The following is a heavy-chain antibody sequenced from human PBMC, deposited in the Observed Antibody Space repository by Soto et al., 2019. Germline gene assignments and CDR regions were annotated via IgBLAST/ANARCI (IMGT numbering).Heavy chain of an antibody. CDR3: ARYSNVLLWFGGNNWFDP. CDR2: IYYSGST. D-gene: IGHD3-10*01. V-gene: IGHV4-59*08. Sequence: SETLSLTCTVSGGSISSYYWSWIRQPPGKGLEWIGYIYYSGSTNYNPSLKSRVTISVDTSKNQFSLKLSSVTAADTAVYYCARYSNVLLWFGGNNWFDPWGQGTLVTVSS. J-gene: IGHJ5*02. CDR1: GGSISSYY.